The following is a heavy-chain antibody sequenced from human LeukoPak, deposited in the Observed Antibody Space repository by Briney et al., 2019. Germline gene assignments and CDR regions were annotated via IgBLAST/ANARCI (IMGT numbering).Heavy chain of an antibody. V-gene: IGHV1-24*01. CDR3: AAERSGELMAY. CDR1: GYTLTELS. D-gene: IGHD3-3*01. CDR2: LDRGDGAK. Sequence: GASLKVSCKVYGYTLTELSVYCVRQAPGKGLVWMGGLDRGDGAKIYAQRFQGRVSVTEDTSTGTAYMELSSLTSNDTAVYFCAAERSGELMAYWGQGTLVTVSS. J-gene: IGHJ4*02.